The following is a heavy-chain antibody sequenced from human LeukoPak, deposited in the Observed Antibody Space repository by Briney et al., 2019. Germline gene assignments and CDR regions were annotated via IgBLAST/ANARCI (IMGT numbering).Heavy chain of an antibody. CDR2: IYYSGST. V-gene: IGHV4-59*01. Sequence: SETLSLTCTVSGGSISSYYWSWIRQPSGKGLEWIGYIYYSGSTNYNPSLKSRVTISVDTSKNQFSLKLSSVTAADTAVYYCASYDSSGYYHFDIWGQGTMVTVSS. CDR3: ASYDSSGYYHFDI. D-gene: IGHD3-22*01. CDR1: GGSISSYY. J-gene: IGHJ3*02.